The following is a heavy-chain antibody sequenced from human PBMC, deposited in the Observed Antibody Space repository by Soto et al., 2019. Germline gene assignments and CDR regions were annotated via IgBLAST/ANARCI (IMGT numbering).Heavy chain of an antibody. D-gene: IGHD4-17*01. CDR2: IYYSGST. J-gene: IGHJ4*02. CDR1: GGSISSYY. Sequence: SETLSLTCTVSGGSISSYYWSWIRQPPGKGLEWIGYIYYSGSTNYNPSLKSRVTISVDTSKNQFSLKLSSVTAADTAVYYCAHFNAGTVTFDYWGQGTLVTVSS. V-gene: IGHV4-59*01. CDR3: AHFNAGTVTFDY.